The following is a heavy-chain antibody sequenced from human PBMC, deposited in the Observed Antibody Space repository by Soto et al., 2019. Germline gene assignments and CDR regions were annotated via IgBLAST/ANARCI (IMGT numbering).Heavy chain of an antibody. D-gene: IGHD2-2*01. CDR1: GYTFTSYY. CDR3: ARGAGSYCSSTSCSEVGFDP. CDR2: MNPNSGNT. V-gene: IGHV1-8*01. J-gene: IGHJ5*02. Sequence: ASVKVSCKASGYTFTSYYINWVRQATGQGLEWMGWMNPNSGNTGYAQKFQGRVTMTRNTSISTAYMELSSLRSEDTAVYYCARGAGSYCSSTSCSEVGFDPWGQGTLVTVSS.